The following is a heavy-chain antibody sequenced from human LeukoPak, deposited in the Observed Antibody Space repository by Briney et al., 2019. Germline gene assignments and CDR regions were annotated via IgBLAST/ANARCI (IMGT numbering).Heavy chain of an antibody. CDR3: ARVAKERVGGVYYFDY. CDR1: GFTFSDHD. Sequence: PGGSLRLSCAASGFTFSDHDMHWVRQATGKGPEWVSAIGTAGDTYYTGSVKGRFTISRENAKNSLYLQMNSLRAGDTAVYYCARVAKERVGGVYYFDYWGQGTLVTVSS. J-gene: IGHJ4*02. D-gene: IGHD1-1*01. V-gene: IGHV3-13*01. CDR2: IGTAGDT.